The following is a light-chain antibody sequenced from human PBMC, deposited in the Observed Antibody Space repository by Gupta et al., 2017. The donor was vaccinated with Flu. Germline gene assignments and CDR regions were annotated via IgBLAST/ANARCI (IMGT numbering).Light chain of an antibody. CDR3: QQVYSYPYT. J-gene: IGKJ2*01. V-gene: IGKV1-9*01. CDR2: AAS. CDR1: QGISSY. Sequence: PSFLSASVGDRVTLTCRASQGISSYLGWYQQKPGKAPMLLIYAASNLQSGVPTRFSGSGSGRQFTLTIRNLQPEDFATYFCQQVYSYPYTFGPGTKVEIK.